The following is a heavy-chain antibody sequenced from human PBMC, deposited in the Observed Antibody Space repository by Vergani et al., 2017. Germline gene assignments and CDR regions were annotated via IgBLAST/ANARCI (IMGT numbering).Heavy chain of an antibody. CDR2: LDPEHGEV. CDR3: AIVTEYYDSSGYYLDY. Sequence: QVQLVQSGSEVRKPGASVKVSCQVSGYSLTELIIHWVRQAPGKGLEWMGGLDPEHGEVTFAHHIQGRVTMTEDRSTDTAYMELSSLRPEDTALYYCAIVTEYYDSSGYYLDYWGQGTLVTVSS. CDR1: GYSLTELI. D-gene: IGHD3-22*01. J-gene: IGHJ4*02. V-gene: IGHV1-24*01.